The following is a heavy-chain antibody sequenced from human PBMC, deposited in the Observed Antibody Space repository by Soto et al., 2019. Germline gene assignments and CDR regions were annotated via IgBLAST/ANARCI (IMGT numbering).Heavy chain of an antibody. CDR1: GLSLSTSGVG. D-gene: IGHD6-19*01. V-gene: IGHV2-5*02. CDR3: AHDLVAGTSWFDP. J-gene: IGHJ5*02. CDR2: IYWDDDK. Sequence: QITLKESGPPLVKPTQTLTLTCTFSGLSLSTSGVGVVWIRQPPGKALEWLGIIYWDDDKRYRPSLKSRLTITKDPSKHQVVLTITHMDPVDKDTYYCAHDLVAGTSWFDPWGQGTLDTLSS.